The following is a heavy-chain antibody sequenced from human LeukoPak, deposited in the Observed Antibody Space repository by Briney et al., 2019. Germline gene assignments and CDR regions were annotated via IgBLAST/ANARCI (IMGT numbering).Heavy chain of an antibody. CDR1: GFPFSSYW. CDR2: IKQDGSEK. V-gene: IGHV3-7*01. D-gene: IGHD4-17*01. Sequence: AGGSLRLSCAASGFPFSSYWMSWVRQAPGKGLEWVANIKQDGSEKYYVDSVKGRFTISRDNAKNSLYLQMNSLRAEDTAVYYCASSRLRLYNWFDPWGQGTLVTVSS. J-gene: IGHJ5*02. CDR3: ASSRLRLYNWFDP.